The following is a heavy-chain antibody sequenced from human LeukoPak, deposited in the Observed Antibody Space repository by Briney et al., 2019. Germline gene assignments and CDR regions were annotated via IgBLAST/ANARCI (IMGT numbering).Heavy chain of an antibody. Sequence: GGSLRLSCAASGFTFSSYSMNWVRQAPGKGLEWVSSISSSSSYIHYADSVKGRFTISRDNAKNSLYLQMNSLRAEDTAVYYCASPSGYSGYGQYYYDSSGYYYWGQGTLVTVSS. D-gene: IGHD3-22*01. CDR3: ASPSGYSGYGQYYYDSSGYYY. J-gene: IGHJ4*02. CDR1: GFTFSSYS. V-gene: IGHV3-21*01. CDR2: ISSSSSYI.